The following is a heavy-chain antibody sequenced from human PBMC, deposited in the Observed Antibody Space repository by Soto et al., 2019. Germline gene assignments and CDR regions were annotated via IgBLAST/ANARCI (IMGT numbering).Heavy chain of an antibody. CDR2: IRNSGNTI. CDR1: GFIFSNYH. Sequence: GSLRLSCAASGFIFSNYHMNWVRQAPGEGLEWVSYIRNSGNTIYYANSVKGRFTISRDNAKGSLYLQMNSLRDEDTAVYYCTRQNIEHSSGWYPWGQGTLVTVSS. CDR3: TRQNIEHSSGWYP. V-gene: IGHV3-48*02. J-gene: IGHJ5*02. D-gene: IGHD6-13*01.